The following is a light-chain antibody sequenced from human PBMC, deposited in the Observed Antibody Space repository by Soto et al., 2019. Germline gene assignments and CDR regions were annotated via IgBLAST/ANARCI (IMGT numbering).Light chain of an antibody. CDR1: QTIGTW. CDR3: HQYKRYLYS. V-gene: IGKV1-5*01. J-gene: IGKJ2*01. CDR2: HAS. Sequence: DIQMTQSPSTLSATVGDRVTITCRSSQTIGTWLAWYQHKPGKAHKFLIYHASSLETGVPSRFSGSGSGTEFALTITNLQPEDYATYYCHQYKRYLYSCGQGTKLEI.